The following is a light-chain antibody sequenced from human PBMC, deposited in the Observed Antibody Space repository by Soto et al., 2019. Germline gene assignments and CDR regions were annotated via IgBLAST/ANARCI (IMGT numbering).Light chain of an antibody. V-gene: IGLV1-40*01. J-gene: IGLJ2*01. Sequence: QSVLTQPPSVSGAPGQRVTISCTGNSSNIGAGFDVHWYQQLPGTAPKLLIYDNSNRPSGVPDRFAGSKSGTSASLDITGLQAEDGTDYYCQSYDSRLSAVVFGGGTKLTVL. CDR1: SSNIGAGFD. CDR3: QSYDSRLSAVV. CDR2: DNS.